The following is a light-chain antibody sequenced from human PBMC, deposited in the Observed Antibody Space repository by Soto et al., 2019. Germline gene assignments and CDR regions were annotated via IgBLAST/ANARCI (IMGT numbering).Light chain of an antibody. J-gene: IGKJ1*01. Sequence: DIVMTQTPLSLSVTPGQPASISCKSSQTILHTDGRTFLYWYLQQPGQPPQLLIYDASNRFSGVPNRFSDSGSGTDFTLKISRVEAEDVGVYYCMQSVLLPQTFGQGTKVEI. CDR1: QTILHTDGRTF. V-gene: IGKV2D-29*01. CDR2: DAS. CDR3: MQSVLLPQT.